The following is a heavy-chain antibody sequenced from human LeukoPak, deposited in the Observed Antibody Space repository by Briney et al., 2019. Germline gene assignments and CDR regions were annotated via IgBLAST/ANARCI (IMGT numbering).Heavy chain of an antibody. CDR2: ISYDGNNK. D-gene: IGHD1-7*01. J-gene: IGHJ4*02. CDR3: GTKINYRPFDY. CDR1: GFTFSSYT. Sequence: GGSLRLSCAASGFTFSSYTMHWVRQAPGTGLQWVAVISYDGNNKFYADSVRGRFTISRDSSKNTLYLEMNSLRPEDTATRKGGTKINYRPFDYWGQGTLVTVSS. V-gene: IGHV3-30*04.